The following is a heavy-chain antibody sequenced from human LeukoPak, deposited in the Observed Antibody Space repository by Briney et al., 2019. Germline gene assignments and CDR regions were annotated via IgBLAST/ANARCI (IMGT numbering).Heavy chain of an antibody. Sequence: SETLSLTCTVSGDSLDSSSTYYWAWIRQPPGKGLESIGCIYYTGSVYYNPSLKSRVTISIDTSKSQFSLILNSVTAADTAVYYCARDRGDYWFDPWGPGTLVTVSS. J-gene: IGHJ5*02. CDR2: IYYTGSV. D-gene: IGHD2-21*02. V-gene: IGHV4-39*07. CDR3: ARDRGDYWFDP. CDR1: GDSLDSSSTYY.